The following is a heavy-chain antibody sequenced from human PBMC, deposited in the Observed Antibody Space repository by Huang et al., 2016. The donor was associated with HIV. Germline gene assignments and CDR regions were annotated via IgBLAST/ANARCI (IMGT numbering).Heavy chain of an antibody. J-gene: IGHJ4*02. V-gene: IGHV3-9*01. Sequence: EVQLVESGGGLVQPGRSLRLSCAASGFTFVDYAMHWVRQAPGEGLGWVSGISWNRGSIGYADSVKGRFTISRDNARNSLYLQMRRLRADDTALYYCAKGLGGSYYYYFDYWGQGTLVTVSS. CDR3: AKGLGGSYYYYFDY. CDR1: GFTFVDYA. CDR2: ISWNRGSI. D-gene: IGHD3-10*01.